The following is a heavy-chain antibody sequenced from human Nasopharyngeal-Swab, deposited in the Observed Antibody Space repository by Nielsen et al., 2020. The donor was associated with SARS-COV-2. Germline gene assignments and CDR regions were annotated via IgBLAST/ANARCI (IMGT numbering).Heavy chain of an antibody. D-gene: IGHD2-21*01. CDR1: GFTFSSYA. V-gene: IGHV3-23*01. Sequence: GGSLRLSCAASGFTFSSYAMSWVRQAPGKGLEWVSIISGGGDTTYYADSVKDRFTISRDNSKNTLYMQTNSLRVEDTAVYYCAKAPYLRGLDVWGRGTTVTVSS. CDR2: ISGGGDTT. CDR3: AKAPYLRGLDV. J-gene: IGHJ6*02.